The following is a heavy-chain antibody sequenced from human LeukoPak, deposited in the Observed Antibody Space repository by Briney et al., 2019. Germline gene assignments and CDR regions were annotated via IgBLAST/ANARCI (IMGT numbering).Heavy chain of an antibody. Sequence: ASVKVSCKASGYTFTGYYMHWVRQAPGQGLEWMGWINPNSGGTNYAQKFQGRVTMTRDMSISTAYMELSRLRSDDTAVYYCAREGPVYYYYDSSSKEPFDPWGQGTLVTVSS. V-gene: IGHV1-2*02. CDR2: INPNSGGT. J-gene: IGHJ5*02. CDR1: GYTFTGYY. D-gene: IGHD3-22*01. CDR3: AREGPVYYYYDSSSKEPFDP.